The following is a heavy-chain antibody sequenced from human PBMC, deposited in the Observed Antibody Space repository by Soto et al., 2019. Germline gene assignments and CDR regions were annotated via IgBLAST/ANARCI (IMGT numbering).Heavy chain of an antibody. V-gene: IGHV1-46*01. J-gene: IGHJ5*02. CDR2: INPSGGST. CDR1: GYTFTSYY. D-gene: IGHD2-2*01. CDR3: ARDRALVVPAAIRAENWFDP. Sequence: GASVKVSCKASGYTFTSYYMHWVRQAPGQGLDWMGIINPSGGSTSYAQKFQGRVTMTRDTSTSTVYMELSSLRSEDTAVYYCARDRALVVPAAIRAENWFDPWSQGTLVTVS.